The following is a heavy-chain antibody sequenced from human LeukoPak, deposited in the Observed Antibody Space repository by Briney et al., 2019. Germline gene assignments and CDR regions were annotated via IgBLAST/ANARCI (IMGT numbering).Heavy chain of an antibody. CDR1: GFTVSSNY. V-gene: IGHV3-66*01. CDR3: ARDLIHYYGSGSYGGDGMDV. CDR2: IYSGGST. D-gene: IGHD3-10*01. J-gene: IGHJ6*02. Sequence: PGGSLRLSCAASGFTVSSNYMSWVRQAPGKGLEWVSVIYSGGSTYLADSVKGRFNISRDNSKNTLYLQMNSMRAEDTAVYYCARDLIHYYGSGSYGGDGMDVWGQGTTVTVSS.